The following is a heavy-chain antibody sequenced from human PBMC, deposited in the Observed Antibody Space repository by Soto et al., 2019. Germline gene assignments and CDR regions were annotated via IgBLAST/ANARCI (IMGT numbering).Heavy chain of an antibody. CDR2: ITGSGGGT. V-gene: IGHV3-23*01. J-gene: IGHJ4*02. Sequence: EVQLLESGGGLVQPGGSLRLSCAASGFTFSNYAMTWVRQAPGKGLEWVSVITGSGGGTYFGDSVKGRFTISRDTSKNTVNLQMNSLRAEDTAVYDCAKRPLTAAGFNFRGQGTLVTVSA. CDR3: AKRPLTAAGFNF. D-gene: IGHD6-13*01. CDR1: GFTFSNYA.